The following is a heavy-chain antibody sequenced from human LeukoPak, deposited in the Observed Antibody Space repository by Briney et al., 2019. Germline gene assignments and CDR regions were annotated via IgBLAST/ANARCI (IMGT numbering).Heavy chain of an antibody. CDR3: ARGRGYCSGGSCYYFDY. Sequence: GESLKISCKGSGYSFTSYWNGWVRQMPGKGLEWMGIIYPGDSDTRYSPSFQGQVTISADKSISTAYLQWSSLKASDTAMYYCARGRGYCSGGSCYYFDYWGQGTLVTVSS. CDR2: IYPGDSDT. J-gene: IGHJ4*02. CDR1: GYSFTSYW. V-gene: IGHV5-51*01. D-gene: IGHD2-15*01.